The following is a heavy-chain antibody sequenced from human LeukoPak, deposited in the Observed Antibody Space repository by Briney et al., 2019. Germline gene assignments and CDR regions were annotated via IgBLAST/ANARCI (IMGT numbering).Heavy chain of an antibody. CDR3: ARVFGPGAFDI. D-gene: IGHD2-21*01. CDR1: GGSFSGYY. V-gene: IGHV4-34*01. J-gene: IGHJ3*02. Sequence: PSETLSLTCAVYGGSFSGYYWSWIRQPPGKGLEWIGEINHSGSTNYNPSLKSRVTISVDTSKNQFSLKLSSVTAADTAVYYCARVFGPGAFDIWGQGTMVTVSS. CDR2: INHSGST.